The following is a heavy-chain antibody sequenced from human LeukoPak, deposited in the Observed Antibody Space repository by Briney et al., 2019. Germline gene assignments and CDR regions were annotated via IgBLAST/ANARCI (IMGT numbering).Heavy chain of an antibody. V-gene: IGHV3-21*01. J-gene: IGHJ4*02. CDR3: ARGIAAAGDDY. CDR2: ISSSSSYR. D-gene: IGHD6-13*01. Sequence: GGSLRLSCAVSGFTFSSYGMNWVGQAPGPGLEWVSSISSSSSYRYYADAVKGRFTISRDNAKNSLYLQMNSLRAEDTAVYYCARGIAAAGDDYWGQGTLVTVSS. CDR1: GFTFSSYG.